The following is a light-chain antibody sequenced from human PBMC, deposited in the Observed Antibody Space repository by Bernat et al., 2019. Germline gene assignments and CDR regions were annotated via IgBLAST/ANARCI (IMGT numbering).Light chain of an antibody. Sequence: QSALTQPASVSGSPGQSITISCTGTSSDVGGYNYVSWYQQHPGRAPKLMIYDVRDRPSGISNRFSGSKSGNTASLTISGLLAEDEADYYCRSYTSSRTLVFGGGTRLTVL. CDR2: DVR. CDR1: SSDVGGYNY. CDR3: RSYTSSRTLV. J-gene: IGLJ3*02. V-gene: IGLV2-14*03.